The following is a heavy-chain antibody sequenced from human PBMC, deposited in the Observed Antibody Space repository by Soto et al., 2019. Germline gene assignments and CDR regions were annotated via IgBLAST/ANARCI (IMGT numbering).Heavy chain of an antibody. J-gene: IGHJ4*02. CDR3: ARFPSSGYCTFDY. V-gene: IGHV3-21*01. CDR2: ISSSSSYI. D-gene: IGHD3-3*01. CDR1: GFTFSSYS. Sequence: EVQLVESGGGLVKPGGSLRLSCAASGFTFSSYSMNWVRQAPGKGLEWVSSISSSSSYIYYADSVKGRFTISRDNAKNSLYLQMNSLRGEDTAVYYCARFPSSGYCTFDYWGQGTLVTVSS.